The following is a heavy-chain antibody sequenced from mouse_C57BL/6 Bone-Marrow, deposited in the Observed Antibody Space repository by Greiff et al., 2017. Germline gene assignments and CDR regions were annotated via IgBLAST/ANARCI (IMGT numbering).Heavy chain of an antibody. D-gene: IGHD2-4*01. J-gene: IGHJ3*01. CDR2: IDPETGGT. CDR1: GYTFTDYE. V-gene: IGHV1-15*01. CDR3: TTSIYYDYDAWFAY. Sequence: VQLQQSGAELVRPGASVTLSCKASGYTFTDYEMHWVKQTPVHGLEWIGAIDPETGGTAYNQKFKGKAILTADKSSSTAYMELRSLTSEDSAVYYCTTSIYYDYDAWFAYWGQGTLVTVSA.